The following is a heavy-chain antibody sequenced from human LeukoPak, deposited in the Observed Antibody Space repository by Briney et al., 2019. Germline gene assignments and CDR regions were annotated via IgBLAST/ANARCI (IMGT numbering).Heavy chain of an antibody. CDR3: ARGTPTTIFGVITIGYFDS. J-gene: IGHJ4*02. V-gene: IGHV1-2*02. CDR2: IDPKSGGS. D-gene: IGHD3-3*01. Sequence: ASVKVSCKASRYTFTRHYADWIRQAPGQGLEWMGWIDPKSGGSEYAQKFQGRVTLTRDTSISTVYMELHSLRSDHTAVYYCARGTPTTIFGVITIGYFDSWGQGTLVTVSS. CDR1: RYTFTRHY.